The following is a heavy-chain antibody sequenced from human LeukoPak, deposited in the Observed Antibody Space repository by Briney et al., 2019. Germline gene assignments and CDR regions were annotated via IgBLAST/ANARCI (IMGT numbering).Heavy chain of an antibody. J-gene: IGHJ4*02. Sequence: SETLSLTCAVSGGSISSSNWWSWVRQPPGKGLEWIGEIYHSGSTYYNPSLKSRVTISVDTSKNQFSLKLSSVTAADTAVYYCGGEPFDYWGQGTLVTVSS. V-gene: IGHV4-4*02. D-gene: IGHD1-14*01. CDR3: GGEPFDY. CDR1: GGSISSSNW. CDR2: IYHSGST.